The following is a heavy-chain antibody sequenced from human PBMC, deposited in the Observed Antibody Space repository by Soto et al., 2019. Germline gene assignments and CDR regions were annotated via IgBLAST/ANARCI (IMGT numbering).Heavy chain of an antibody. CDR2: IIPIFGTA. J-gene: IGHJ4*02. CDR3: ARGRLHLGELSFNYLDF. V-gene: IGHV1-69*13. CDR1: GGTFSSYA. Sequence: SVKVSCKASGGTFSSYAISWVRQAPGQGLEWMGGIIPIFGTANYAQKFQGRVTITADESTSTAYMELSSLRSEDTAVYFCARGRLHLGELSFNYLDFWGQGTPVTVSS. D-gene: IGHD3-16*02.